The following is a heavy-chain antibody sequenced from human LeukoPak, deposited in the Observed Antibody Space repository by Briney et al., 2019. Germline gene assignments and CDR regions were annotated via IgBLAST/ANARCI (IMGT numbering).Heavy chain of an antibody. CDR2: ISPNGNNK. CDR1: GFTFNSYH. Sequence: GSLRLSCAASGFTFNSYHIHWVRPAPGKGLEWVALISPNGNNKHYADSVKGRFTLSRDNSKNTLNLQMNSLRVEDTALYYCARDYNGHWSVDYWGQGTLVTVSS. V-gene: IGHV3-30*04. D-gene: IGHD3-10*01. CDR3: ARDYNGHWSVDY. J-gene: IGHJ4*02.